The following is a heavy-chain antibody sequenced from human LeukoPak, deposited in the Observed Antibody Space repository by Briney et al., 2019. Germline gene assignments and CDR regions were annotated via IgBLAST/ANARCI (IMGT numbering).Heavy chain of an antibody. CDR3: ARDLENYFHF. CDR2: ISAHNGNT. Sequence: GASVKVSCKASGYSFTSYGISWVRQAPGQGLEWMGWISAHNGNTKYAQEVQGRVTMTTDTSTSTAYMEMRSLRSDDTAVYYCARDLENYFHFWGQGTLVTVSS. D-gene: IGHD2/OR15-2a*01. J-gene: IGHJ4*02. V-gene: IGHV1-18*01. CDR1: GYSFTSYG.